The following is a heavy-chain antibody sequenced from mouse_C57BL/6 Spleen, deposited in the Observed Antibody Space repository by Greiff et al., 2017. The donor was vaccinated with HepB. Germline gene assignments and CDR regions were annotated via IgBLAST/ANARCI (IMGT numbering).Heavy chain of an antibody. CDR2: IYWDDDK. V-gene: IGHV8-12*01. J-gene: IGHJ2*01. CDR1: GFSLSTSGMG. D-gene: IGHD2-2*01. CDR3: ARREGDGYDVYFDY. Sequence: QVTLKVCGPGILQSSQTLSLTCSFSGFSLSTSGMGVSWIRQPSGKGLEWLAHIYWDDDKRYNPSLKSRLTISKDTSRNQVFLKITSVDTSDTATYYCARREGDGYDVYFDYWGQGTTLTVSS.